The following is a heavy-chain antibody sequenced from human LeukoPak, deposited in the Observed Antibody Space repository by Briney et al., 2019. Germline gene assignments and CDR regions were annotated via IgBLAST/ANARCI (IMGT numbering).Heavy chain of an antibody. CDR2: IYSGGST. Sequence: GGSLRLSCAASGFTVSSNYMSWVRQAPGKGLEWVSVIYSGGSTYYADSVKGRFTISRDNSKNTLYLQMNSLRAEDTAVYYCASGFSVVGATTFDYWGQGTLATVSS. J-gene: IGHJ4*02. CDR1: GFTVSSNY. D-gene: IGHD1-26*01. V-gene: IGHV3-53*01. CDR3: ASGFSVVGATTFDY.